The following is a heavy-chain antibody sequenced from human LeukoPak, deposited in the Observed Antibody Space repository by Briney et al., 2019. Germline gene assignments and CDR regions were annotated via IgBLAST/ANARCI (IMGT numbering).Heavy chain of an antibody. D-gene: IGHD3-10*01. CDR2: ISSSSSYI. Sequence: PGGSLRLSCAASGFTFSSYSMNWVRQAPGKGLEWVSSISSSSSYIYYAYSVKGRFTISRDNAKNSLYLQMNSLRAEDTAVYYCARAVEGRLVIYYYGMDVWGQGTTVTVSS. V-gene: IGHV3-21*01. CDR3: ARAVEGRLVIYYYGMDV. CDR1: GFTFSSYS. J-gene: IGHJ6*02.